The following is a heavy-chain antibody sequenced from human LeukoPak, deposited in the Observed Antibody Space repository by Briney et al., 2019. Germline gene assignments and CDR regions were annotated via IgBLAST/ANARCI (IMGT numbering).Heavy chain of an antibody. CDR1: GFAFSSYG. CDR3: AKGGGFNYYDSSGYIDY. CDR2: ISYDGSNK. J-gene: IGHJ4*02. D-gene: IGHD3-22*01. Sequence: PGRSLRPSCAASGFAFSSYGMHGVRQAPGKGLEWVAAISYDGSNKYYADSVKGRFTISRDNSKNTLYLQMNSLRAEDTAVYYCAKGGGFNYYDSSGYIDYWGLGTLVTVSS. V-gene: IGHV3-30*18.